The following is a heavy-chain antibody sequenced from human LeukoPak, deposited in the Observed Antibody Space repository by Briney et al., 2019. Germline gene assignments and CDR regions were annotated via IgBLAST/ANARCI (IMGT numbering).Heavy chain of an antibody. V-gene: IGHV4-34*01. D-gene: IGHD3-16*02. J-gene: IGHJ4*02. CDR2: INHSGST. CDR1: GGSFSGHY. CDR3: ARHWTYYDYVWGSYRPYYFDY. Sequence: SETLSLTCAVYGGSFSGHYWSWIRQPPGKGLEWIGEINHSGSTNYNPSLKSRVTISVDTSKNQFSLKLSSVTAADTAVYYCARHWTYYDYVWGSYRPYYFDYWGQGTLVTVSS.